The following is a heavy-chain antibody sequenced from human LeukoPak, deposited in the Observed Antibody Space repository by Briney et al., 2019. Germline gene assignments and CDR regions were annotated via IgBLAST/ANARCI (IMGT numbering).Heavy chain of an antibody. V-gene: IGHV3-23*01. CDR2: ISDSGGST. CDR3: AKRGGSGSYYNY. Sequence: PGGSLRLSCAASGFTFSSYAMRWVRQAPGKGLEWVSTISDSGGSTYYADSVKGRFTISRDNSKNTLYLQMNSLRAEDTAVYYCAKRGGSGSYYNYWGQGTLVTVSS. D-gene: IGHD1-26*01. J-gene: IGHJ4*02. CDR1: GFTFSSYA.